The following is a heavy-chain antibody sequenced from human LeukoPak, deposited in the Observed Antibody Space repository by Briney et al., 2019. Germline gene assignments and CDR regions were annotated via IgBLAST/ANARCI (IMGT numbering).Heavy chain of an antibody. CDR2: IYYSGST. J-gene: IGHJ4*02. V-gene: IGHV4-39*01. Sequence: NASETLSLTCTVSGGSISNSGYYWDWIRQPPGKGLDWIGSIYYSGSTYYNPSLKSRVTISVDTSKTQFSLKLNSVTAADTAVYYCARHRASGGATGFDYWGRGTLVTVSS. CDR3: ARHRASGGATGFDY. D-gene: IGHD1-26*01. CDR1: GGSISNSGYY.